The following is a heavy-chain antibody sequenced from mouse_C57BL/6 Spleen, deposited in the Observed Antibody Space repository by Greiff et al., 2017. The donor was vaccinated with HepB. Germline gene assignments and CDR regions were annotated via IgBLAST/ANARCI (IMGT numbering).Heavy chain of an antibody. CDR2: IRNKANGYTT. Sequence: EVKLVESGGGLVQPGGSLSLSCAASGFTFTDYYMSWVRQPPGKALEWLGFIRNKANGYTTEYSASVKGRFTISRDNSQSILYLQMNALRAEDSATYYCARYERPSYWYFDVWGTGTTVTVSS. V-gene: IGHV7-3*01. J-gene: IGHJ1*03. CDR1: GFTFTDYY. CDR3: ARYERPSYWYFDV.